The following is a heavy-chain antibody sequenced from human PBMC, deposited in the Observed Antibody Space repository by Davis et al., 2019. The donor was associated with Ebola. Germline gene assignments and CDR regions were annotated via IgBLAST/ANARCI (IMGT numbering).Heavy chain of an antibody. D-gene: IGHD1-1*01. CDR3: VRDSDGSH. CDR1: GFSFSSYA. J-gene: IGHJ4*02. CDR2: ISGGSGYI. Sequence: GESLKISCAASGFSFSSYAMSWVRQAPGKGLEWVSYISGGSGYIHYADSVKGRFTISRDNAKNSLYLQMNSLRAEDTAVYYCVRDSDGSHWGQGTLVTVSS. V-gene: IGHV3-21*01.